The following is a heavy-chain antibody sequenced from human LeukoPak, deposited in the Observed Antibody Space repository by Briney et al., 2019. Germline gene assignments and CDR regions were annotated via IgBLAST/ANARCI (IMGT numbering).Heavy chain of an antibody. D-gene: IGHD1-14*01. CDR1: GGSISSGGYY. CDR2: IYYSGST. J-gene: IGHJ4*02. V-gene: IGHV4-31*03. Sequence: PSETLSLTCTVSGGSISSGGYYWSWIRQHPGKGLEWIGYIYYSGSTYYNPSLKSRVTISVDTSKNQFSLKLSSVTAADTAVYYCARDILPGLYFDYWGQGTLVTVSS. CDR3: ARDILPGLYFDY.